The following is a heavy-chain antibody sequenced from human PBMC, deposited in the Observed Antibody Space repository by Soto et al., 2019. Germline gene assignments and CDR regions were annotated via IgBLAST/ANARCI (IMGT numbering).Heavy chain of an antibody. V-gene: IGHV4-30-4*01. CDR3: ARDPLRTTGTPSSYYYGMDV. CDR1: GGTISSGGYY. CDR2: IYYSGST. Sequence: SETMSVTCTVAGGTISSGGYYWSRNRKPPGKGLEWIGYIYYSGSTYYNPSLKSRVTISVDTSKNQFSLKLSSVTAADTAVYYCARDPLRTTGTPSSYYYGMDVWGQGTTVTVS. D-gene: IGHD1-1*01. J-gene: IGHJ6*02.